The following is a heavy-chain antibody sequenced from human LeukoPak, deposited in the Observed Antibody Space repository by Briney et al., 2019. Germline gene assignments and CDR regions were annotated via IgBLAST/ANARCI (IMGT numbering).Heavy chain of an antibody. Sequence: ASVKVSCKASGYTFTRYGISWVRQAPGQGLEWMGWISAYNGNTNYAQKVQGRVTMTTDTSTSTAYMELRSLRSDDTAVYYCARTSLAARRRGDDAFDIWGQGQMVTVSS. CDR3: ARTSLAARRRGDDAFDI. CDR2: ISAYNGNT. CDR1: GYTFTRYG. V-gene: IGHV1-18*01. D-gene: IGHD6-6*01. J-gene: IGHJ3*02.